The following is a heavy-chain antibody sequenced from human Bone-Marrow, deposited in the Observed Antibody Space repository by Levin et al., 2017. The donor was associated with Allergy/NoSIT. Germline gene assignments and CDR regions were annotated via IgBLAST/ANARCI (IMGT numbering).Heavy chain of an antibody. CDR3: ARERGGRVGGNWFDP. CDR1: GFTFSSYA. D-gene: IGHD2-15*01. Sequence: GGSLRLSCAASGFTFSSYAMHWVRQAPGKGLEWVAVISYDGSNKYYADSVKGRFTISRDNSKNTLYLQMNSLRAEDTAVYYCARERGGRVGGNWFDPWGQGTLVTVSS. J-gene: IGHJ5*02. CDR2: ISYDGSNK. V-gene: IGHV3-30-3*01.